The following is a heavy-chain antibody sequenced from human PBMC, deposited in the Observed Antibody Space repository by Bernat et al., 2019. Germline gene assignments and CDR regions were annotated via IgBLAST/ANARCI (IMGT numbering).Heavy chain of an antibody. D-gene: IGHD6-19*01. V-gene: IGHV3-9*01. CDR1: GFTFDDYA. CDR3: AKDGPSGWPVDY. J-gene: IGHJ4*02. Sequence: EVQLVESGGGLVQPGRSLRLSCAASGFTFDDYAMHWVRQAPGKGLEWVSGISWNSGSIGYADSVKGRFTISRDNAKNSLYLQMNSLRAEDTALYYCAKDGPSGWPVDYWGQGTLVTVSS. CDR2: ISWNSGSI.